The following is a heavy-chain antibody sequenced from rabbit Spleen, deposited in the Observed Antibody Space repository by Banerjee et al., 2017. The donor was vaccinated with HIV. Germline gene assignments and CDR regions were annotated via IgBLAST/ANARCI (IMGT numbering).Heavy chain of an antibody. D-gene: IGHD2-1*01. CDR2: IDVTKSGTT. CDR1: GLDFSTNYW. J-gene: IGHJ4*01. CDR3: ARGSATMTMVITGYYLSL. Sequence: QEQLVESGGDLVKPGASLTLTCKASGLDFSTNYWMCWVRQAPGKGLEWIACIDVTKSGTTYYANWAKGRFTVSKTSSTTVTLQVTSLTAADTATYFCARGSATMTMVITGYYLSLWGPGTLVTVS. V-gene: IGHV1S45*01.